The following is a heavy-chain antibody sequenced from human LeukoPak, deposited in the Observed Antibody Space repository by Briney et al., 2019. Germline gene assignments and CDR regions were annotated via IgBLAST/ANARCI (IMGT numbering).Heavy chain of an antibody. CDR1: GFIFSDYY. J-gene: IGHJ3*02. CDR3: ARAKFDSSGYYYRGFDI. CDR2: ITDNGNKI. D-gene: IGHD3-22*01. V-gene: IGHV3-11*04. Sequence: GGSLRLSCAASGFIFSDYYMGWIRQAPGRGLEGISYITDNGNKIYYTDSVKGRFTMSRDNARKSLYLQMSGLRAEDTAVYYCARAKFDSSGYYYRGFDIWGQGTMVTVSS.